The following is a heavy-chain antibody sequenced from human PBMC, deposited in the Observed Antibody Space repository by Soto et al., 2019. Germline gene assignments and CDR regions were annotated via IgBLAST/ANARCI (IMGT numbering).Heavy chain of an antibody. Sequence: GASVKVSCKASGYTFTSYGISWVRQAPGQGLEWMGWISAYNGNTNYAQKLQGRVTMTTDTSTSTAYMKLRSLRSDDTAVYYCARDQGTAEYYYYGMDVWGQGTTVTVSS. CDR2: ISAYNGNT. CDR3: ARDQGTAEYYYYGMDV. J-gene: IGHJ6*02. V-gene: IGHV1-18*01. D-gene: IGHD1-7*01. CDR1: GYTFTSYG.